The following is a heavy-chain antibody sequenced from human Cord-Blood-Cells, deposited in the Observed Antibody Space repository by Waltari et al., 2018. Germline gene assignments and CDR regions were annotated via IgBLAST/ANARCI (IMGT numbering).Heavy chain of an antibody. J-gene: IGHJ4*02. CDR3: ATGRSHIVVVPADY. Sequence: QVQLVQAGAEVKKPGASVKGSCKVAGYTLTELSMPLVRQAPGTGLEWMGGFDPEDGETIYAQKFQGRVTMTEDTSTDTAYMELSSLRSEDTAVYYCATGRSHIVVVPADYWGQGTLVTVSS. V-gene: IGHV1-24*01. CDR2: FDPEDGET. D-gene: IGHD2-2*01. CDR1: GYTLTELS.